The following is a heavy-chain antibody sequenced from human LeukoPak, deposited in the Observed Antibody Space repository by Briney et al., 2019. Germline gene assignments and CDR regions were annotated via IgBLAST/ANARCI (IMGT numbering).Heavy chain of an antibody. CDR2: ISGSGGST. Sequence: GGSLRLSCAASGFTFSSYAMSWVRQAPGKGLEWVSAISGSGGSTYYADSVKGRFTISRDNSKNTLYLQMNSLRAEDTAVYYCAREGDTTGVSGTEFDYWGQGVLVIVSS. CDR1: GFTFSSYA. CDR3: AREGDTTGVSGTEFDY. J-gene: IGHJ4*02. D-gene: IGHD6-19*01. V-gene: IGHV3-23*01.